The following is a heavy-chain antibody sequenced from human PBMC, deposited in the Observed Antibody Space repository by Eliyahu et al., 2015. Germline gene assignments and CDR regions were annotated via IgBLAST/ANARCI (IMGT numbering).Heavy chain of an antibody. CDR1: XXSFTSYW. D-gene: IGHD3-22*01. CDR2: IDPSDSYT. V-gene: IGHV5-10-1*03. J-gene: IGHJ3*01. Sequence: EVQLVQSGAEVKKPGXSLRISCXXSXXSFTSYWXXWVRQMPGKGLEWMGRIDPSDSYTNYSPSFQGHVTISADKSISTAYLQWSSLKASDTAMYYCARGDYYDSSGYYCSDWGQGTMVTVSS. CDR3: ARGDYYDSSGYYCSD.